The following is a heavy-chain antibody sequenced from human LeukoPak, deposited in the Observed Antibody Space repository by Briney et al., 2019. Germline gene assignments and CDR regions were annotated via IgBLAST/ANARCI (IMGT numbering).Heavy chain of an antibody. D-gene: IGHD3-16*02. CDR3: ARGTVRLRLGELSPFDY. Sequence: SQTLSLTCTVSGGSISSGGYYWSWIRQHPGKGLEWIGYIYYSGSTYYNPSLKSRVTISVDTSKNQFSLKLSSATAADTAVYYCARGTVRLRLGELSPFDYWGQGTLVTVSS. V-gene: IGHV4-31*03. CDR2: IYYSGST. CDR1: GGSISSGGYY. J-gene: IGHJ4*02.